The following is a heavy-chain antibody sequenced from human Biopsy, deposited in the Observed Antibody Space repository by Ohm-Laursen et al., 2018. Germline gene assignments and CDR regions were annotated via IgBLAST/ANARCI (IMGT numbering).Heavy chain of an antibody. CDR2: LSPNSGGT. CDR1: GYAVNDYF. CDR3: ARERDP. J-gene: IGHJ5*02. Sequence: ASVKVSCKGSGYAVNDYFLHRLRQAPGQGPEWMGWLSPNSGGTNYAQKFQGRVTMTRDTSISTAYMELSRLTSDDTAVYYCARERDPWGQGTLVTVSS. V-gene: IGHV1-2*02.